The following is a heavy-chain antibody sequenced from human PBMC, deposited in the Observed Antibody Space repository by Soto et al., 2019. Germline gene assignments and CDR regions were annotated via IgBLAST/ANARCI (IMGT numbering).Heavy chain of an antibody. CDR1: GFTISNYA. D-gene: IGHD3-16*01. CDR3: ARSLGPSRHFFDH. J-gene: IGHJ4*02. Sequence: EVQLLDSGGHLVQPGGSLRLSCAASGFTISNYAMSWVRQAPGKGLEWVSTLSDRTYYTDSVRGRFTISRDPSENTLYLQMNSLGVEDTAVYYCARSLGPSRHFFDHWGQGTLVTVSS. V-gene: IGHV3-23*01. CDR2: LSDRT.